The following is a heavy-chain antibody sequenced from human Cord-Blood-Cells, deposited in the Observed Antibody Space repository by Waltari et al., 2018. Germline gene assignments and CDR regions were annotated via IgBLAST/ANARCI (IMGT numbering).Heavy chain of an antibody. D-gene: IGHD5-12*01. J-gene: IGHJ4*02. V-gene: IGHV3-48*03. CDR2: MSSSSSTI. Sequence: EVQLVASGGGLVQPGGSLRLACAASGFTFSSYEMNWVRQAPGKGLEWVSYMSSSSSTIYYADSVKGRFTISRDNAKNSLYLQMNSLRAEDTAVYYCARDRSGYADYWGQGTLVTVSS. CDR1: GFTFSSYE. CDR3: ARDRSGYADY.